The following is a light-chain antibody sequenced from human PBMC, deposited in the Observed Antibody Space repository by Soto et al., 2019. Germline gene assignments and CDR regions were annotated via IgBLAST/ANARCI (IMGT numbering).Light chain of an antibody. Sequence: QSVLTQPASVSGSPGQSITISCTGTSSDVGGYNYVSWYQQHPGKAPKLMIYEVSNRPSGVSNRFSGSKSGNTASLTISGLQAEDEDDYYCSSYTSSSTSYVFGNGTKVTVL. V-gene: IGLV2-14*01. J-gene: IGLJ1*01. CDR1: SSDVGGYNY. CDR2: EVS. CDR3: SSYTSSSTSYV.